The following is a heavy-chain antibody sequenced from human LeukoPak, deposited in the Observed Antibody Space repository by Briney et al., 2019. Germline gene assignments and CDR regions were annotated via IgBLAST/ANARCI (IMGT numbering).Heavy chain of an antibody. CDR3: ARAPYYYDSSGYDGYFDY. Sequence: GASVKVSCKASGYTFTSYYMHWVRQAPGQGLEWMGIINPSGGSTSYAQKFQGRVTMTRDTSTSTVYMELSSLRSEDTAVYYCARAPYYYDSSGYDGYFDYWGQGTLVTVSS. V-gene: IGHV1-46*01. J-gene: IGHJ4*02. D-gene: IGHD3-22*01. CDR2: INPSGGST. CDR1: GYTFTSYY.